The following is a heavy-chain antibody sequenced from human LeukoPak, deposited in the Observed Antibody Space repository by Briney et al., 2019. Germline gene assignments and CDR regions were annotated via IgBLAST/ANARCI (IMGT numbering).Heavy chain of an antibody. V-gene: IGHV3-7*01. J-gene: IGHJ6*03. CDR2: IKQDGSEK. D-gene: IGHD6-13*01. Sequence: GGSLRLSCAASGFTFSSYWMSWVRQAPGKGLEWVANIKQDGSEKYYVDSVKGRFTISRDNAKNSLYMQMNSLRAEDATVYYCARDRRGSSWYDYYYYYMDVWGKGTTVTVSS. CDR1: GFTFSSYW. CDR3: ARDRRGSSWYDYYYYYMDV.